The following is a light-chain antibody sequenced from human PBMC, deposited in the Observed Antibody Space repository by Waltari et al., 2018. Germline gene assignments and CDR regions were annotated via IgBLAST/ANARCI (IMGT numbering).Light chain of an antibody. CDR2: GVA. CDR3: SLYSSSGTFFVL. CDR1: NSDIGTYDR. J-gene: IGLJ3*02. V-gene: IGLV2-18*01. Sequence: QSALTQSPSVSGSPGPSVTISCTGSNSDIGTYDRVSWYQQTPGTAPKLMIYGVANRPSGVPDRFSGAKSGNTASLTISGLRAEDEADYYCSLYSSSGTFFVLFGGGTRLTVL.